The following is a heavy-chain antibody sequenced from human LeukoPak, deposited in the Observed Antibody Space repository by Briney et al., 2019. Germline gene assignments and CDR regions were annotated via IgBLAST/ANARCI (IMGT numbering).Heavy chain of an antibody. D-gene: IGHD6-19*01. CDR3: ARGKGSGWTFDY. CDR2: INHSGST. J-gene: IGHJ4*02. Sequence: PSETLSLTCAVYGGPFSGYYWTWIRQPPGKGLEWIGEINHSGSTNYNPSLKSRVTISVDTSKSQFSLKLSSVTAADTAVYYCARGKGSGWTFDYWGQGTLVTVSS. V-gene: IGHV4-34*01. CDR1: GGPFSGYY.